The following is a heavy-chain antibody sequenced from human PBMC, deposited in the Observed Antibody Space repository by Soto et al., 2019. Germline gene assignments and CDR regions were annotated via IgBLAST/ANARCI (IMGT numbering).Heavy chain of an antibody. CDR2: IIPIFGTA. Sequence: SVKVSCKASGGTFSSYAISWVRQAPGQGLEWMGGIIPIFGTANYAQKFQGRVTITADKSTSTAYMELSSLRSEDTAVYYCARGVLGYYGSSGYYFNYWGQGTLVTVSS. CDR3: ARGVLGYYGSSGYYFNY. CDR1: GGTFSSYA. V-gene: IGHV1-69*06. J-gene: IGHJ4*02. D-gene: IGHD3-22*01.